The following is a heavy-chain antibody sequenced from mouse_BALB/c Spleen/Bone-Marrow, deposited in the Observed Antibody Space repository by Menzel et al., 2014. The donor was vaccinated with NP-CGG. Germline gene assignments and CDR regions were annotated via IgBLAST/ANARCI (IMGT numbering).Heavy chain of an antibody. Sequence: VQLVESGPELVKPGALVKISCKASGYTFTSYDINWVKQRPGQGLEWIGWIYPGDGSTKYNEKFKGKATLTADKSSSTVYMQLSSLTPENSAVYFCARSGDSSGYGFAYWGQGTLVTVSA. CDR3: ARSGDSSGYGFAY. D-gene: IGHD3-2*01. CDR1: GYTFTSYD. V-gene: IGHV1S56*01. CDR2: IYPGDGST. J-gene: IGHJ3*01.